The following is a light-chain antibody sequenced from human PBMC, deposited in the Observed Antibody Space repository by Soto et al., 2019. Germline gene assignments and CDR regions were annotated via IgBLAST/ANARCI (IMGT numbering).Light chain of an antibody. CDR1: SSNIGTNY. Sequence: QSVLTQPPSVSAAPGQKVTISCSGSSSNIGTNYVSWYQQFPGRAPKLVIFDNSKRPSGIPDRFSGSKSGSSATLGVTGLQTGDEADYYCGTWDSDLTSEVFGGGTKVTVL. CDR3: GTWDSDLTSEV. J-gene: IGLJ3*02. CDR2: DNS. V-gene: IGLV1-51*01.